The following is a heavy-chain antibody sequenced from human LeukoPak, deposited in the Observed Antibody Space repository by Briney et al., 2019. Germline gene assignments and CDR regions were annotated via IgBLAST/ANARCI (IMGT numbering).Heavy chain of an antibody. CDR3: ARGEHGDQVDY. J-gene: IGHJ4*02. Sequence: SETLSLTCAVSGGSISSGGYSWSWIRQAPGTGLEWIGYIYHSGGTYYNPSLKSRVTISVDRSKNQFSLKLRSVTAADTAVYYCARGEHGDQVDYWGQGTLVTVSS. CDR1: GGSISSGGYS. CDR2: IYHSGGT. D-gene: IGHD4-17*01. V-gene: IGHV4-30-2*01.